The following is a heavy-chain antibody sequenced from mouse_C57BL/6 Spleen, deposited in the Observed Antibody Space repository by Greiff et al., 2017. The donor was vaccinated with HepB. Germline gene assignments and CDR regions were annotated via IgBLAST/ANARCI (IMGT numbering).Heavy chain of an antibody. CDR2: IYPGSGNT. J-gene: IGHJ4*01. D-gene: IGHD1-2*01. V-gene: IGHV1-76*01. CDR3: AKTRGYYYAMDY. CDR1: GYTFTDYY. Sequence: VHLVESGAELVRPGASVKLSCKASGYTFTDYYINWVKQRPGQGLEWIARIYPGSGNTYYNEKFKGKATLTAEKSSSTAYMQLSSLTSEDSAVYFCAKTRGYYYAMDYWGQGTSVTVSS.